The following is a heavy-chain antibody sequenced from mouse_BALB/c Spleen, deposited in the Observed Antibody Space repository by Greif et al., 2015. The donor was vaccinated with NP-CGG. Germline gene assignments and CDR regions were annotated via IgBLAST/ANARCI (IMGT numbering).Heavy chain of an antibody. D-gene: IGHD2-12*01. CDR3: SNAYYKSLGFAY. J-gene: IGHJ3*01. CDR2: IAPPNINP. V-gene: IGHV14-3*02. CDR1: ASNIKHTH. Sequence: EVKLQQSGSEVVKPGASVKFSSTVLASNIKHTHMHGVKHSPQQGLERFGRIAPPNINPKNFPKSQGKATITPDTSSNTAYLQLSSLPSEDTAVYFCSNAYYKSLGFAYWGQGTLVTVST.